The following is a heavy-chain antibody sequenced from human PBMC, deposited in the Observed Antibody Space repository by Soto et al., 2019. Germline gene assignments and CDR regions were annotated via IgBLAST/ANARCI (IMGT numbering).Heavy chain of an antibody. CDR3: ARARLAARLHWFDP. V-gene: IGHV4-30-4*01. Sequence: SETLSLTCTVSGGSISSGDYYWTWIRQPPGKGLEWIGYIYYSGSTYYNPSLKSRVTISVDTSKNQFSLKLSSVTAADTAVYYRARARLAARLHWFDPWGQGTLVTVSS. CDR2: IYYSGST. CDR1: GGSISSGDYY. J-gene: IGHJ5*02. D-gene: IGHD6-6*01.